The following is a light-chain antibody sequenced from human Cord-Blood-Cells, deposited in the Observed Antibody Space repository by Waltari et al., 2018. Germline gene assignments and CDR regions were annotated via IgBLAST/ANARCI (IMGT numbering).Light chain of an antibody. CDR2: EGS. CDR1: SSDVGSYHL. J-gene: IGLJ2*01. Sequence: QSALTQPAPVSGSPGQSITISCTGTSSDVGSYHLVSWYQQHPGKAPKLMIYEGSKRPSGVSNRFSGSKSGNTASLTISGLQAEDEADYYCCSYAGSSTFVVFGGGTKLTVL. CDR3: CSYAGSSTFVV. V-gene: IGLV2-23*03.